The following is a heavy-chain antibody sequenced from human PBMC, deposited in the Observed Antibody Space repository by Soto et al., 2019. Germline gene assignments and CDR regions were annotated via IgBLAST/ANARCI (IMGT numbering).Heavy chain of an antibody. CDR3: ARVETYLGV. J-gene: IGHJ6*02. CDR2: IIPIFSSR. D-gene: IGHD3-16*01. CDR1: RDTFNKYA. V-gene: IGHV1-69*01. Sequence: QVQLVQSGAEVKKPGSSVKVSCKTSRDTFNKYAFNWVRQAPGQGLEWMGWIIPIFSSRNYAEKFQGRVTITADDSTSTAYMELRSLRFEDTAVYYCARVETYLGVSGQETTVTVSS.